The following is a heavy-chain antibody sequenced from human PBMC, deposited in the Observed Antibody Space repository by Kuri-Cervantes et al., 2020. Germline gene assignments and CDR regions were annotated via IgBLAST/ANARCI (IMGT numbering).Heavy chain of an antibody. CDR3: AREGSSGWYGYYYYYMDV. D-gene: IGHD6-19*01. J-gene: IGHJ6*03. Sequence: GSLKISWAASGIPFSSYSMNWVRQAPGKGLEWVSYISSSGSTIYYADSVKGRFTISRDNAKNSLYLQMNSLRAEDTAVYYCAREGSSGWYGYYYYYMDVWGKGTTVTVSS. V-gene: IGHV3-48*04. CDR2: ISSSGSTI. CDR1: GIPFSSYS.